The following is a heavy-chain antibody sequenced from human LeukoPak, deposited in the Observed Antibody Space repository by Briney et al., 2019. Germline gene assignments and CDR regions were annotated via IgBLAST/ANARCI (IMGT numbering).Heavy chain of an antibody. Sequence: ASVKVSCKASGYTFTSYGISGVRQAPGQGLEWMGWISAYNGNTHYAQKLQGRVTMTTDTSTSTAYMELRSLRSDDTAVYYCARGRWYYDYVWGAPNPFDYWGQGTLVTVSS. D-gene: IGHD3-16*01. CDR2: ISAYNGNT. V-gene: IGHV1-18*01. J-gene: IGHJ4*02. CDR3: ARGRWYYDYVWGAPNPFDY. CDR1: GYTFTSYG.